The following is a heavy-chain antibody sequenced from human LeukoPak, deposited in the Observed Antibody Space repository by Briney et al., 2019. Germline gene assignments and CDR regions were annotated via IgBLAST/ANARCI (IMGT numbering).Heavy chain of an antibody. V-gene: IGHV1-18*04. J-gene: IGHJ4*02. CDR3: ARGQYFDF. CDR2: ISAYNGNT. Sequence: ASVKVSCKASGYTFTGYYMHWVRQAPGQGLEWMGWISAYNGNTDLARKLQGRVTMTTDTSTSTAYMELRSLRSDDTVVYYCARGQYFDFWGQGALVTVSS. CDR1: GYTFTGYY.